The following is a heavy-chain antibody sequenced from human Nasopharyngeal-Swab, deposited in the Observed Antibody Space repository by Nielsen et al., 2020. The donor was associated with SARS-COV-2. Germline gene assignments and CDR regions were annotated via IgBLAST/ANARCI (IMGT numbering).Heavy chain of an antibody. CDR1: GFTFSSYE. CDR2: ISSSGSTI. D-gene: IGHD3-16*01. J-gene: IGHJ4*02. CDR3: ARGRYYDYVWGSYGLDY. Sequence: GGSLRLSCAASGFTFSSYEMNWVRQAPGKGLEWVSYISSSGSTIYYADSVKGRFTISRDNAKNTLYLQMNSLRAEDTAVYYCARGRYYDYVWGSYGLDYWGQGTLVTVSS. V-gene: IGHV3-48*03.